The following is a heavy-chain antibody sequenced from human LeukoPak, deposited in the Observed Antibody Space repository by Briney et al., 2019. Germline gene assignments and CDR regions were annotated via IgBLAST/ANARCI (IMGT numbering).Heavy chain of an antibody. CDR3: VIWGDYDVLTGYYVPDY. CDR1: GFTFSNYA. CDR2: ITGSGTNR. Sequence: QPAASLRLSCVASGFTFSNYAMSWVRQAPGKGLEWVSAITGSGTNRYYADSLKGRFTTSRDNSKNTVFLQMNSLRHEDTAIYYCVIWGDYDVLTGYYVPDYWGQGTLVTVAS. V-gene: IGHV3-23*01. J-gene: IGHJ4*02. D-gene: IGHD3-9*01.